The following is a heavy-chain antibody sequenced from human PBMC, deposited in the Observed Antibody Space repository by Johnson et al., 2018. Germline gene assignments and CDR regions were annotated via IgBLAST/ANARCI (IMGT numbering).Heavy chain of an antibody. J-gene: IGHJ6*03. V-gene: IGHV4-59*10. CDR1: GGSFSGYY. CDR3: ARDQGTTGIGYYSDYYMDI. Sequence: QVQLQQWGAGLLKPSETLSLTCAVYGGSFSGYYWSWIRQPAGKGLEWIGRIYACGTTNYNPSLQGRVTISVDTSRIQFSLTLSPVTAADPAVYYCARDQGTTGIGYYSDYYMDIWGKGTTVTVSS. D-gene: IGHD4-17*01. CDR2: IYACGTT.